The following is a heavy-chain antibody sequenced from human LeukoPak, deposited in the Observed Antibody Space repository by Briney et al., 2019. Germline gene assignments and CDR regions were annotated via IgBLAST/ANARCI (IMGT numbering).Heavy chain of an antibody. CDR1: GFSFSSYG. Sequence: TGGSLRLSCVASGFSFSSYGMHWVRQAPGKGLEWVAVIWYDGSNKYYVDSVKGRFTISRDNSKNTLYLQMNSLRTEDTAVYYCAKGHSGSIWGQGTMVTVSS. J-gene: IGHJ3*02. D-gene: IGHD1-26*01. V-gene: IGHV3-30*02. CDR2: IWYDGSNK. CDR3: AKGHSGSI.